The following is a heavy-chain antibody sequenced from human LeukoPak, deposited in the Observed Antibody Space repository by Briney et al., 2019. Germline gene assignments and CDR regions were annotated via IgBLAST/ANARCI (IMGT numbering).Heavy chain of an antibody. CDR1: GDSISSSSYY. CDR2: IYYSGST. Sequence: SETLSLTCTVSGDSISSSSYYWGWIRQPPGKGLEWIASIYYSGSTYYNPSLKSRVTISVDTSKNQFSLKVSSVTAADTAVYYCASVDTALVRVDYWGQGTLVTVSS. CDR3: ASVDTALVRVDY. D-gene: IGHD5-18*01. J-gene: IGHJ4*02. V-gene: IGHV4-39*01.